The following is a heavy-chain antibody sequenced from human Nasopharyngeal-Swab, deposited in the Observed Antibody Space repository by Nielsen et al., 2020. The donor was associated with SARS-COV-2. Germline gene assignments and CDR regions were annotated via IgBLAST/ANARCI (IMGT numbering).Heavy chain of an antibody. J-gene: IGHJ4*02. CDR1: GGSFSGYY. CDR3: ARRGLTGRGFDY. V-gene: IGHV4-34*01. D-gene: IGHD3-10*01. CDR2: INHSGST. Sequence: ETLSLTCAVYGGSFSGYYWSWIRQPPGKGLEWIGEINHSGSTNYNPSLKSRVTISVDTSKNQFSLKLSSVTAADTAVYYCARRGLTGRGFDYWGQGTLVTVSS.